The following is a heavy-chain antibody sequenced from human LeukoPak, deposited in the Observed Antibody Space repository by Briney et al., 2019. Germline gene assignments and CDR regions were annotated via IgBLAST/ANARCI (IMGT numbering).Heavy chain of an antibody. V-gene: IGHV3-66*01. CDR2: IYSGGST. CDR1: GFTVSSNY. Sequence: PGGSLRLSCAASGFTVSSNYMSWIRQAPGKGLEWVSVIYSGGSTYYADSVKGRFTISRDNSKNTLYLQMNSLRAEDTAVYYCERDLGYCSSTSCPPRYWGQGTLVTVSS. CDR3: ERDLGYCSSTSCPPRY. J-gene: IGHJ4*02. D-gene: IGHD2-2*01.